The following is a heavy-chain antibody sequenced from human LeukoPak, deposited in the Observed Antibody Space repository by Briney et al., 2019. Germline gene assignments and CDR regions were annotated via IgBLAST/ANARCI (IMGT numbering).Heavy chain of an antibody. CDR3: ARGGIQVSGIDEFDY. CDR2: IGIRGDT. V-gene: IGHV3-13*01. J-gene: IGHJ4*02. Sequence: PGGSLRLSCAASGFTFIDYDMHWVRQVIGKGLEWVSAIGIRGDTHYSASVKGRFTISRENAESSLYLQMNSLRAEDTAVYYCARGGIQVSGIDEFDYWGQGTLVTVSS. CDR1: GFTFIDYD. D-gene: IGHD6-19*01.